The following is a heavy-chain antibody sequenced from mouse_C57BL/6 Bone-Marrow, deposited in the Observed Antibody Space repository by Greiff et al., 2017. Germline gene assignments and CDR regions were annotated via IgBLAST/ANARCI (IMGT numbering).Heavy chain of an antibody. D-gene: IGHD2-4*01. CDR1: GYTFTSYW. CDR2: INPSHGVT. V-gene: IGHV1S16*01. Sequence: QVQLQQPGAELVKPGASVRLSCKASGYTFTSYWMHWVKLRPGQGFEWIGEINPSHGVTNYNEKFKRKATLTVDKSSSTAYMQLSRLTSEDSAVYNGSIYDNDIWVAYWGQETLVTVSP. CDR3: SIYDNDIWVAY. J-gene: IGHJ3*01.